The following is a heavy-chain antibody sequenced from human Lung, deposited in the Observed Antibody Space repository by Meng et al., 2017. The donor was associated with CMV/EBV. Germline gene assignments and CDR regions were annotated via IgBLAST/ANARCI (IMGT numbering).Heavy chain of an antibody. CDR1: GFTFSNYD. V-gene: IGHV3-30-3*01. Sequence: GGSXRLSCAASGFTFSNYDMHWVRQAPGKGLEWVAVISYDGSIKHYADSVKGRFSISRDNPKNTLYLQMNSLRADDTAVYYCARDRYYYDSNFDHWGQGTLVTVSS. J-gene: IGHJ4*02. D-gene: IGHD3-22*01. CDR2: ISYDGSIK. CDR3: ARDRYYYDSNFDH.